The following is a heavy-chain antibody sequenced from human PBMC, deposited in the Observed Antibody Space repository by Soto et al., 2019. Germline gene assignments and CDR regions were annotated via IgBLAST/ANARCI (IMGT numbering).Heavy chain of an antibody. Sequence: ASVKVSCKASGYTFTSYGISWVRQAPEQGLEWMGWISAYNGNTNYAQKLQGRVTMTTDTSTSTAYMELRSLRSDDTAVYYCARVMKGIQLWSSTYYFDYWGQGTLVTVSS. CDR2: ISAYNGNT. D-gene: IGHD5-18*01. CDR3: ARVMKGIQLWSSTYYFDY. CDR1: GYTFTSYG. V-gene: IGHV1-18*04. J-gene: IGHJ4*02.